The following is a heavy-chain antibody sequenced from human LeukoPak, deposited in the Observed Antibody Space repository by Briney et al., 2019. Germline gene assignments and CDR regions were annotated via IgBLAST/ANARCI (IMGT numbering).Heavy chain of an antibody. J-gene: IGHJ4*02. CDR2: TYYKSKWYN. Sequence: SQTLSLTCDISGDSVSSNSVIWNWIRQSPSRGLEWLGRTYYKSKWYNDYATSVQSRITINSDTSRNQFSLQLNSVTPEDTAVYYCTREAVVGYSDYWGQGILVTVSS. V-gene: IGHV6-1*01. CDR1: GDSVSSNSVI. CDR3: TREAVVGYSDY. D-gene: IGHD6-13*01.